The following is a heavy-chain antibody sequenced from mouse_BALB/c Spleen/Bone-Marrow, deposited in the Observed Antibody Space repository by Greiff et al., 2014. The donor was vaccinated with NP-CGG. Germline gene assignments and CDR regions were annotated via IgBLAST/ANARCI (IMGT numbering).Heavy chain of an antibody. J-gene: IGHJ3*01. Sequence: VHLVESGAELVRPAASVKLSCKASGYSFTSYWMNWVKQRPGQGLEWIGMIHLSDSESRLNQKFKDKATLTVDKSSSTAYMQLSSPTSEDSAVYYCTRYDLTTRAFAYWGQGTLVTVSA. D-gene: IGHD3-3*01. CDR2: IHLSDSES. CDR3: TRYDLTTRAFAY. V-gene: IGHV1-74*04. CDR1: GYSFTSYW.